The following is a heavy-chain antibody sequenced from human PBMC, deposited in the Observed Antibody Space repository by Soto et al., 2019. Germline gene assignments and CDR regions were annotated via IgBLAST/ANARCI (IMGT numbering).Heavy chain of an antibody. V-gene: IGHV4-34*01. CDR1: GGSFSGYY. CDR2: INHSGST. CDR3: ARPHTYYYDSSGYLDY. D-gene: IGHD3-22*01. Sequence: TSETLSLTCAVYGGSFSGYYWSWIRQPPGKGLEWIGEINHSGSTNYNPSLKSRVTISVDTSKNQFSLKLSSVTAADTAVYYCARPHTYYYDSSGYLDYWGQGTLVTVSS. J-gene: IGHJ4*02.